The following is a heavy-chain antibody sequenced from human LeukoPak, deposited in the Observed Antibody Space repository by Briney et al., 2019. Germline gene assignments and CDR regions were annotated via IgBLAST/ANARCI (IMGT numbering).Heavy chain of an antibody. J-gene: IGHJ3*02. CDR2: IYTSGST. Sequence: SETLSLTCTVSGGSISSYYWSWIRQPAGKGLEWIGRIYTSGSTNYNPSLKSRVTMSVDTSKNQFSLKLSSVTAADTAVYYCAREVIVPAAIGAFGAFDIWGQGTMVTVSS. CDR3: AREVIVPAAIGAFGAFDI. D-gene: IGHD2-2*01. CDR1: GGSISSYY. V-gene: IGHV4-4*07.